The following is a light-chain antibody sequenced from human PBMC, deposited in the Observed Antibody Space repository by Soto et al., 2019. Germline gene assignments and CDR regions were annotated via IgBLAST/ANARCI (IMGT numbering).Light chain of an antibody. Sequence: EIVLTQSPATLSLSPGERATLSCRASQSVSSYLAWYQQKPGQAPRLLIYDASNRATGIPARFSGSGSGTDFTLTISSLEPEDFAVYYCQHYYNWPPYTFGQGTRLEIK. CDR2: DAS. CDR1: QSVSSY. J-gene: IGKJ2*01. CDR3: QHYYNWPPYT. V-gene: IGKV3-11*01.